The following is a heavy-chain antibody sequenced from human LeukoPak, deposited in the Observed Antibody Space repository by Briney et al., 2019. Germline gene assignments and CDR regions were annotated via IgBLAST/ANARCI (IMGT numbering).Heavy chain of an antibody. CDR3: ARVGIAAAGTLRHYYYGMDV. CDR2: IYHSGST. Sequence: SGTLSLTCAVSGGSISSSKWWSWVRQPPGKVLEWIGEIYHSGSTNYNPSLKSRVIISVDKSKNQFSLKLSSVTAADTAVYYCARVGIAAAGTLRHYYYGMDVWGQGTTVTVSS. CDR1: GGSISSSKW. J-gene: IGHJ6*02. V-gene: IGHV4-4*02. D-gene: IGHD6-13*01.